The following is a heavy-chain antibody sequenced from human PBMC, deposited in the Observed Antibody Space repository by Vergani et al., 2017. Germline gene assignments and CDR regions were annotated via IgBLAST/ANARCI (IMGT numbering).Heavy chain of an antibody. CDR3: ARDRTPLTDFWSGEGAFDI. J-gene: IGHJ3*02. CDR1: GFTFSSYS. D-gene: IGHD3-3*01. V-gene: IGHV3-21*01. CDR2: IISSSSYI. Sequence: EVQLVESGGGLVKPGGSLRLSCAASGFTFSSYSMNWVRQAPGKGLEWVSSIISSSSYIYYADSVKGRFTISRDNAKNSLYLQMNSLRAEDTAVYYCARDRTPLTDFWSGEGAFDIWGQGTMVTVSS.